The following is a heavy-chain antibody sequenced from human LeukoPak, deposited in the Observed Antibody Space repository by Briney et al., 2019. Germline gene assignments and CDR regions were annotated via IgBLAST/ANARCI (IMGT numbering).Heavy chain of an antibody. CDR2: INPSGGST. V-gene: IGHV1-46*01. J-gene: IGHJ4*02. D-gene: IGHD6-13*01. Sequence: GASVKVSCKASGYTFTSYNMHWVRQAPGQGLEWMAIINPSGGSTNYAQKFQGRVTMTRDTSTSTVYMELSSLRSEDTAVYYCARAGGYSNSWYHPFDYWSQGTLVTVSS. CDR1: GYTFTSYN. CDR3: ARAGGYSNSWYHPFDY.